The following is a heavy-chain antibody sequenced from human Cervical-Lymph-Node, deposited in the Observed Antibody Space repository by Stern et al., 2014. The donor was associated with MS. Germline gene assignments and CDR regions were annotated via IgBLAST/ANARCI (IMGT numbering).Heavy chain of an antibody. CDR3: ARLSRAVAGPDY. CDR2: LDWDDDK. D-gene: IGHD6-19*01. CDR1: GFSLSTSGMC. V-gene: IGHV2-70*15. J-gene: IGHJ4*02. Sequence: QVTLQESGPALVKPTQTLTLTCTFSGFSLSTSGMCVSWIRQPPGKALEWLARLDWDDDKYYSTSVKTRLTISKDTSKNQVVLTMTKMDPVDTATYYCARLSRAVAGPDYWGQGTLVTVSS.